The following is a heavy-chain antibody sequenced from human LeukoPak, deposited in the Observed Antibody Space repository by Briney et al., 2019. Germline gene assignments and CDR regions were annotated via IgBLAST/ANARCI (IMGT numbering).Heavy chain of an antibody. D-gene: IGHD4-23*01. CDR1: GYPFSSYE. CDR3: ARHDYGGNSGDY. CDR2: ISSSASAI. Sequence: GGSLRLSCAGSGYPFSSYEMNWVRQGPGKGLEWVSYISSSASAIYYADSVKGRFTISRDNAKNSLYLQMNSLRDEDTAVYYCARHDYGGNSGDYWGQGTLVTVSS. V-gene: IGHV3-48*03. J-gene: IGHJ4*02.